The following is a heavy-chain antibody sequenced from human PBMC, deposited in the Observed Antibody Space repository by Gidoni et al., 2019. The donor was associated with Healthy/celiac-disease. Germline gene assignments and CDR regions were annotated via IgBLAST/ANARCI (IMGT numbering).Heavy chain of an antibody. J-gene: IGHJ4*02. D-gene: IGHD5-12*01. V-gene: IGHV5-51*01. Sequence: VQLEQSGAGVKTPGESLQISGKGSVYTFTSYWIGWVRQMPGKGLGWMGSIYPGDSDTRYSPAFQGQVTISAVKSISTAYLQWGSLKASDTAMYYCARCGYGDYGGYWGQGTLVTVSS. CDR2: IYPGDSDT. CDR3: ARCGYGDYGGY. CDR1: VYTFTSYW.